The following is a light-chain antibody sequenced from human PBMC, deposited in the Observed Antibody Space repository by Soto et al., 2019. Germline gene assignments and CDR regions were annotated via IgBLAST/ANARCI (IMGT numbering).Light chain of an antibody. V-gene: IGKV3-20*01. CDR1: QSVTSNY. Sequence: EIVLTQSPGTLSLSPGERATLSCRASQSVTSNYLAWYQQKPGQATRLLIYGASSRAAGIPDRFSGSGSGTDFTLTIRRLEPEDFAVYYCQQYGSSPQDTFGQGTKPEIK. CDR2: GAS. J-gene: IGKJ2*01. CDR3: QQYGSSPQDT.